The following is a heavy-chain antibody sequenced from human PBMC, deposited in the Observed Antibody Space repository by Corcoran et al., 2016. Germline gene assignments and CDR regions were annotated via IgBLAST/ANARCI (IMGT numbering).Heavy chain of an antibody. CDR1: GYTFTDYP. J-gene: IGHJ4*02. D-gene: IGHD3-10*01. CDR2: INAGNGNT. Sequence: QVQLVQSGAEVKEPGASVKVSCNASGYTFTDYPIQWVRQAPGHRREWMGWINAGNGNTRYSQNFQGRVTITRDTSATTAYMELSSLRSEDTAVYYCANAIGVRGASSYYFDYWGQGTLVTVSS. V-gene: IGHV1-3*01. CDR3: ANAIGVRGASSYYFDY.